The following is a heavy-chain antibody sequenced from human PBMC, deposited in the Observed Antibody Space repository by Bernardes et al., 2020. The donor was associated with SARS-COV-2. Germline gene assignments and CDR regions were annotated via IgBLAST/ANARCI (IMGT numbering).Heavy chain of an antibody. D-gene: IGHD3-10*01. J-gene: IGHJ4*02. CDR1: GFTFDDYA. V-gene: IGHV3-9*01. CDR2: ISWNSGSI. Sequence: GGSLRLSRAASGFTFDDYAMHWVRQAPGKGLEWVSGISWNSGSIGYADSVKGRFTISRDNAKNSLYLQMNSLRAEDTALYYCAKDDRPYYGSGSYPDYWGQGTLVTVSS. CDR3: AKDDRPYYGSGSYPDY.